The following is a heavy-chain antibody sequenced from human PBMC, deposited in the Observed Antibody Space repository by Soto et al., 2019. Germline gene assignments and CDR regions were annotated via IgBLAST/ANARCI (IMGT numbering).Heavy chain of an antibody. CDR3: AKYAGSSRYFDY. CDR2: ISGSGGST. D-gene: IGHD1-26*01. Sequence: VGSLRLSGAPSGFTLSSYAMSWVRQAPGKGLEWVSSISGSGGSTYYADSVKGRFTISRDNSKNTLLLQMNSLRAEDTAICYCAKYAGSSRYFDYWGQGTPVTVSS. J-gene: IGHJ4*02. V-gene: IGHV3-23*01. CDR1: GFTLSSYA.